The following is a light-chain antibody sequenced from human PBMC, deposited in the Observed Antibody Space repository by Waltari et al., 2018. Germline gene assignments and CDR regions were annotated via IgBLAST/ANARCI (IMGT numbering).Light chain of an antibody. CDR3: QQRRDWPLT. CDR2: DTS. V-gene: IGKV3-11*01. CDR1: QSVTNY. Sequence: EIVLTQSPAILSFSPGERASLSCRASQSVTNYLAWYKQKPGQAPRLLIYDTSNRATGIPARFSGSGFGTDFTLTISSLEPEDFAVYYCQQRRDWPLTFGGGTKVEIK. J-gene: IGKJ4*01.